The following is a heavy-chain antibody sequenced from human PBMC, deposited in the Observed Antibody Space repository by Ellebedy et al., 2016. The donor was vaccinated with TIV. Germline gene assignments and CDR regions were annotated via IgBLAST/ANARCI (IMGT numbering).Heavy chain of an antibody. D-gene: IGHD5-12*01. CDR1: GGSISSSSYY. CDR3: ARHGHYDWWDY. J-gene: IGHJ4*02. CDR2: IYYSGST. V-gene: IGHV4-39*01. Sequence: MPSETLSLTCTVSGGSISSSSYYWGWIRQPPGKGLEWIGSIYYSGSTYYNPSLKSRVTISVDTSKNQFSLKLSSVTAADTAVYYCARHGHYDWWDYWGQGTLSPSPQ.